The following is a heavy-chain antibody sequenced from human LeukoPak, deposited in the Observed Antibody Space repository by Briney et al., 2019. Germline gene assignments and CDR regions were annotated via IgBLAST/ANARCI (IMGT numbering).Heavy chain of an antibody. J-gene: IGHJ4*02. D-gene: IGHD3-16*01. CDR2: INAGNGNT. CDR3: ARDPLGGLFDY. V-gene: IGHV1-3*01. CDR1: GGTFSSYA. Sequence: ASVKVSCEASGGTFSSYAISWVRQAPGQGLEWMGWINAGNGNTKYSQKFQGRVTITRDTSASTAYMELSSLRSEDTAVYYCARDPLGGLFDYWGQGTLVTVSS.